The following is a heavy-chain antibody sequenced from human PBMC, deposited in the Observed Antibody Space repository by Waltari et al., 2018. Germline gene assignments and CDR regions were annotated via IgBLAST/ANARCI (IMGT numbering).Heavy chain of an antibody. CDR2: ISSSSSTI. J-gene: IGHJ1*01. CDR1: GFTFSSYS. V-gene: IGHV3-48*01. D-gene: IGHD6-13*01. CDR3: ARDEGSSWDAEYFQH. Sequence: EVQLVESGGGLVQPGGSLRLSCAASGFTFSSYSMNWVRQAPGKGLEWVSYISSSSSTIYYADSVKGRFTISRDNAKNSLYLQMNSLRAEDTAVYYGARDEGSSWDAEYFQHWGQGTLVTVSS.